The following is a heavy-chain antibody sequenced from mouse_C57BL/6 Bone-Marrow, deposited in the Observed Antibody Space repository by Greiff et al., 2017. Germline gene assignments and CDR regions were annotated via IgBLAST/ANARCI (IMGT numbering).Heavy chain of an antibody. CDR3: TTDGYYGYYYDMDY. CDR2: IDPENGDT. V-gene: IGHV14-4*01. CDR1: GFNIKDDY. Sequence: VQLQQSGAELVRPGASVKLSCTASGFNIKDDYMHWVKQRPEQGLEWIGWIDPENGDTEYASKFQGKATITADTSSNTAYLQLSSLTSEDTAVYYCTTDGYYGYYYDMDYWGQGTSVTVSS. J-gene: IGHJ4*01. D-gene: IGHD2-3*01.